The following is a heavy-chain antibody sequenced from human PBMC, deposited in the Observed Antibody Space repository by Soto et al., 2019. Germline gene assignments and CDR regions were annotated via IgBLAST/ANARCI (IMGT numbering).Heavy chain of an antibody. D-gene: IGHD3-9*01. Sequence: QLQLRESGPGLVKPSETLSLTCTVSGGSIISNNHYWGWIRQPPGKGLEWIGNIYYSGTTYYNPSLNSRVTMSVDTSKAQFSLKLSCMTVADTAVYFCARRSTISRGFDYWGQGTLVTVSS. CDR2: IYYSGTT. J-gene: IGHJ4*02. V-gene: IGHV4-39*01. CDR1: GGSIISNNHY. CDR3: ARRSTISRGFDY.